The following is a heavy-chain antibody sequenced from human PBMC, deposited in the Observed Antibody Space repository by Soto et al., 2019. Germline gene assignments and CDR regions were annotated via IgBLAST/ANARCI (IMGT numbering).Heavy chain of an antibody. CDR3: PKGGLVRGAFHDWSEP. V-gene: IGHV6-1*01. D-gene: IGHD3-10*01. CDR2: TYYRTKWYY. J-gene: IGHJ5*02. Sequence: SQTLSLTCGISGDSVSSNTAGWSWIRQSPSRGLEWLGRTYYRTKWYYDYGVSVKGRITINPDTSKNQFSLHLNSVTAEDTAVYYCPKGGLVRGAFHDWSEPWGQRILVTVSS. CDR1: GDSVSSNTAG.